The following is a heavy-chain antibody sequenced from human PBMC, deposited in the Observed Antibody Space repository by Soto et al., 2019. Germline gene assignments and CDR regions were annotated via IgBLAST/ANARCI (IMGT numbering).Heavy chain of an antibody. Sequence: ASETLSLTCTVSGGSISSYYWSWIRQPPGKGLEWIGYIYYSGSTNYNPSLKSRVTISVDTSKNQFSLKLSSVTAADTAVYYCASSLDCSSTSCYDSWGQGTLVTVPQ. CDR3: ASSLDCSSTSCYDS. CDR1: GGSISSYY. D-gene: IGHD2-2*01. J-gene: IGHJ4*02. CDR2: IYYSGST. V-gene: IGHV4-59*01.